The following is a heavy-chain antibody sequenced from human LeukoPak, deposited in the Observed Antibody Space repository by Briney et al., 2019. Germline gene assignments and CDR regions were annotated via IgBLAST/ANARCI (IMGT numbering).Heavy chain of an antibody. J-gene: IGHJ4*02. CDR2: INHRGST. Sequence: SETLSLTCAVYGGSFSGYYWSWIRQPPGKGLEWIGEINHRGSTNYNPSLKSRVTISVDTSKNQFSLKLSSVTAADTAVYYCARGLYGAYDYWGQGTLVTVSS. D-gene: IGHD4/OR15-4a*01. CDR1: GGSFSGYY. CDR3: ARGLYGAYDY. V-gene: IGHV4-34*01.